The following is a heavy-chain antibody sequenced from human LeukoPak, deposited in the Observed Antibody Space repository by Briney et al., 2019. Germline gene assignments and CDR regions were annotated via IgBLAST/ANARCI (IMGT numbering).Heavy chain of an antibody. CDR2: ISSSGSTI. CDR3: ARDLTLVRRNDY. Sequence: PGGTLRLSCAASGFTFSDYYMSWIRQAPGKGLEWVSYISSSGSTIYYADSVKGRFTISRDNAKNSLYLQMNSLRAEDTAVYYCARDLTLVRRNDYWGQGTLVTVSS. V-gene: IGHV3-11*04. D-gene: IGHD3-9*01. J-gene: IGHJ4*02. CDR1: GFTFSDYY.